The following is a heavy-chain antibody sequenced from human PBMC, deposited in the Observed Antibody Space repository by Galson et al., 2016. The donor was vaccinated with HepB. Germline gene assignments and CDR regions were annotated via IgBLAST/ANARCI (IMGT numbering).Heavy chain of an antibody. CDR3: ARAPECTGGVCYDNWLDP. CDR1: GFYISRSY. CDR2: MYTAGHT. D-gene: IGHD2-8*02. Sequence: SLRLSCAASGFYISRSYMAWVRQAPGKGLEWVSVMYTAGHTYYADSVRGRFTISRDNPKNILSPQMNSLRVEDTAVYYCARAPECTGGVCYDNWLDPWGQGTLVTVSS. J-gene: IGHJ5*02. V-gene: IGHV3-53*01.